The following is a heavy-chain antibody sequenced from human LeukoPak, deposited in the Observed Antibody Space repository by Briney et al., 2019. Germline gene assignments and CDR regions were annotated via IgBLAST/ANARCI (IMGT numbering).Heavy chain of an antibody. Sequence: ASVKVSCKASGYTFTSYGISWVRQAPGQGLEWMGWISAYNGNTNYAQKLQGRVTMTTDTSTSTAHMELRSLRSDDTAVYYCARSRFLEWLFGYYYYYMDVWGKGTTVTVSS. CDR3: ARSRFLEWLFGYYYYYMDV. CDR2: ISAYNGNT. J-gene: IGHJ6*03. D-gene: IGHD3-3*01. CDR1: GYTFTSYG. V-gene: IGHV1-18*01.